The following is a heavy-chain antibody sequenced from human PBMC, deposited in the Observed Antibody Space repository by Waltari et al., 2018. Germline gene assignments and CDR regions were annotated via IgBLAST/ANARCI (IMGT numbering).Heavy chain of an antibody. CDR2: IYYSGST. D-gene: IGHD2-21*02. CDR3: MMVATARIDY. J-gene: IGHJ4*02. Sequence: QLQLQESGPGLVKPSETLTLTCTGPGGSISSSSYYWGWIRQPPGKGLEWIGSIYYSGSTYYNPSLKSRVTISVDTSKNQFSLKLSSVTAADTAVYYCMMVATARIDYWGQGTLVTVSS. CDR1: GGSISSSSYY. V-gene: IGHV4-39*01.